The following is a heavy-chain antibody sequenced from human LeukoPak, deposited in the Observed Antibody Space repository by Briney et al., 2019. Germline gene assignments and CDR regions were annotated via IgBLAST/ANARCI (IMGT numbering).Heavy chain of an antibody. CDR3: ARVADSSGYYLRYFDY. CDR2: ISSSGSTI. J-gene: IGHJ4*02. CDR1: GFTFSSYG. Sequence: GRSLRLSCAASGFTFSSYGMHWIRQAPGKGLEWVSYISSSGSTIYYADSVKGRFTISRDNAKSSLYLQVNSLRAEDTAVYYCARVADSSGYYLRYFDYWGQGTLVTVSS. D-gene: IGHD3-22*01. V-gene: IGHV3-48*04.